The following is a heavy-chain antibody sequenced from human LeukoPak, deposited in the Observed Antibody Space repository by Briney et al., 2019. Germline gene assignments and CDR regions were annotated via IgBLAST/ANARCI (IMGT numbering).Heavy chain of an antibody. CDR1: GYTFTSYG. CDR2: ISAYNGNT. V-gene: IGHV1-18*01. D-gene: IGHD3-22*01. CDR3: ARDNGAYYYDSSGFDY. J-gene: IGHJ4*02. Sequence: ASVKVSCKASGYTFTSYGISWVRQAPGQGLEWMGWISAYNGNTNYAQKLQGRVTMTTDTSTSTAYMELRSLRSDDTAVYYCARDNGAYYYDSSGFDYWGQGTLVTVSS.